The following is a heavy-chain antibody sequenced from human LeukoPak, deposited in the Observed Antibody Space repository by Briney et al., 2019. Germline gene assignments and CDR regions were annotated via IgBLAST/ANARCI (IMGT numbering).Heavy chain of an antibody. J-gene: IGHJ4*02. V-gene: IGHV1-2*06. CDR2: INPNSGDT. Sequence: GASVKVSCKASGYAFIRYHIHWVRQAPGQGLEWMGRINPNSGDTNYAQKFQGRVTMTRDTSISTAYMELSRLRSDDTAVYYCARDYCSSTSCLFDYWGQGTLVSVSS. CDR1: GYAFIRYH. D-gene: IGHD2-2*01. CDR3: ARDYCSSTSCLFDY.